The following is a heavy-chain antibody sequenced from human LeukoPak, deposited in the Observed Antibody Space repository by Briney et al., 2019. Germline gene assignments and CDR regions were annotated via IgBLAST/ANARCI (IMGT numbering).Heavy chain of an antibody. CDR1: GYSFTRYG. Sequence: ASVKVSCKASGYSFTRYGLSWVRQAPGQGLEWMGWISTYNGNTKYPKKFQGRVTMTTDTSTSTAYMELRSLRSDDTAVYYCARVVDPTVTTSTAFDYWGQGTLVTVSS. J-gene: IGHJ4*02. V-gene: IGHV1-18*01. CDR3: ARVVDPTVTTSTAFDY. D-gene: IGHD4-17*01. CDR2: ISTYNGNT.